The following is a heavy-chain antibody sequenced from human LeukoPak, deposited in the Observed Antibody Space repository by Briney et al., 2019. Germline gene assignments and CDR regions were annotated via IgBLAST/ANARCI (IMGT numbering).Heavy chain of an antibody. V-gene: IGHV1-46*01. CDR1: GYTFTRYY. J-gene: IGHJ4*02. D-gene: IGHD3-16*02. CDR2: INPISGAT. Sequence: ASVKVSCKTSGYTFTRYYMQWVRQAPGHGLEWMGIINPISGATDYAQKFQGRVTMTRDTSTSTVYMELSSLRSEDSAMYYCARLPYRDGVAQDYWGQGTLVTVSP. CDR3: ARLPYRDGVAQDY.